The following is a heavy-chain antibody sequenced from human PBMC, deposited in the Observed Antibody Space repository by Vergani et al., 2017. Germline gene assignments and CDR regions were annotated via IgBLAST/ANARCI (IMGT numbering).Heavy chain of an antibody. Sequence: QLQLQESGPGLVKPSETLSLTCTVSGGSISSSSYYWGWIRQPPGKGLEWIGSIYYSGSTYYNPSLKSRVTISVDTSKNQFSLKLSSVTAADTAVYYCARRGTVVTWKGLALRFDYWGQGTLVTVSS. CDR1: GGSISSSSYY. V-gene: IGHV4-39*01. CDR3: ARRGTVVTWKGLALRFDY. D-gene: IGHD4-23*01. CDR2: IYYSGST. J-gene: IGHJ4*02.